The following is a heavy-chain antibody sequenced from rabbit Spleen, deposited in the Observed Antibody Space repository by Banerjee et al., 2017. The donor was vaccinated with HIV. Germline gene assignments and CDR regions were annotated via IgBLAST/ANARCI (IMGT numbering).Heavy chain of an antibody. CDR1: GFTLRSYY. CDR3: ARDSGSSFSSYGMDL. CDR2: IDPVFGIT. D-gene: IGHD8-1*01. J-gene: IGHJ6*01. V-gene: IGHV1S7*01. Sequence: HPKESGGGLAQPGGSLKLSCKVSGFTLRSYYMNWVRHPPGKGLEWIGYIDPVFGITYYANWVNGRFSISRENAQNTVFLQMTSLTVADTATYFCARDSGSSFSSYGMDLWGPGTLVTVS.